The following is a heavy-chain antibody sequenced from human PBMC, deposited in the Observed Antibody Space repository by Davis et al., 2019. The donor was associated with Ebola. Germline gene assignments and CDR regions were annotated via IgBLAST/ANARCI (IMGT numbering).Heavy chain of an antibody. CDR1: GFTVNSYW. Sequence: GGSLRLSCAASGFTVNSYWMSWVRQAPGKGLEWVANIKQDGSEKYYVDSVKGRFTISRDNAKNSLYLQMNSLRAEDTAVYYCARAGITMIVVVTLWGQGTLVAVSS. V-gene: IGHV3-7*01. CDR2: IKQDGSEK. CDR3: ARAGITMIVVVTL. D-gene: IGHD3-22*01. J-gene: IGHJ4*02.